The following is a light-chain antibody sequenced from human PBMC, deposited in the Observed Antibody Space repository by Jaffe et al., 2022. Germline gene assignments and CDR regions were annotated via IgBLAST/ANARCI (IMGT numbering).Light chain of an antibody. V-gene: IGLV2-14*03. CDR3: GSYASSGTPYV. J-gene: IGLJ1*01. Sequence: QSALTQPASVSGSPGQSITISCTGTSSDVGGYDYVSWYQQHPGKAPKVIIYEVINRPSGVSNRFSGSKSGSTASLTISGLQAEDEADYYCGSYASSGTPYVFGAGTKVTVL. CDR1: SSDVGGYDY. CDR2: EVI.